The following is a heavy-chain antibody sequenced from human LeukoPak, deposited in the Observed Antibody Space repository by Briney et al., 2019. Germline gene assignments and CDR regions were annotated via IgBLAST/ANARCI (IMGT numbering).Heavy chain of an antibody. D-gene: IGHD3-3*01. V-gene: IGHV1-2*02. CDR3: ARGNDFWSGYRAAYYFDY. CDR2: INPNSGGT. Sequence: ASVKVSCKASGYTFTGYYMHWVRQAPGQGLEWMGWINPNSGGTNYAQKFQGRVTMTRDTSINTAYMELSRLRSDDTAVYYCARGNDFWSGYRAAYYFDYWGQGTLVTVSS. J-gene: IGHJ4*02. CDR1: GYTFTGYY.